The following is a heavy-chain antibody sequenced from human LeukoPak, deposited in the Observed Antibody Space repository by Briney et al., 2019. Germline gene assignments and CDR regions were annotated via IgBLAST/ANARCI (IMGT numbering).Heavy chain of an antibody. CDR1: GGIFSSYA. J-gene: IGHJ4*02. CDR2: IIPILGIA. Sequence: SVKVSCKAPGGIFSSYAISWVRQAPGQGLEWMGRIIPILGIANYAQKFQGRVTITADKSTSTAYMDLSSLRSEDTAVYYCARDLPPYYFDYWGQGTLVTVSS. V-gene: IGHV1-69*04. CDR3: ARDLPPYYFDY.